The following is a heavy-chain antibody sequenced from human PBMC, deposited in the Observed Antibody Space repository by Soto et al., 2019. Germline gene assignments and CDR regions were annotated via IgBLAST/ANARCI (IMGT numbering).Heavy chain of an antibody. CDR2: IYYSGNT. V-gene: IGHV4-30-4*01. CDR3: AREGGESSDGLYYFDS. CDR1: GGSTSSDNY. D-gene: IGHD3-16*01. J-gene: IGHJ4*02. Sequence: SETLSLTCTVSGGSTSSDNYWSWIRQPPGKGLEWIGHIYYSGNTDYNPSLKSRLAISIDTSKNQFSLKLSSVTAADTAVYFCAREGGESSDGLYYFDSCGQGPLVPVSS.